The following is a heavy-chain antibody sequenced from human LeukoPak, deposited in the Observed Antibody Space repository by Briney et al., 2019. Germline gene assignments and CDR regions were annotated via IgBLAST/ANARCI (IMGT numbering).Heavy chain of an antibody. V-gene: IGHV4-59*08. Sequence: PSETLSLTCTVSGGSISSYYWNWIRQPPGKGLEWIGYIYYSGTTDSNPSLKSRVTISLDTSKNQFSLNLSSVTAADTAVYYCARRWVYDKRAFDAWGQGTMVTVSS. CDR2: IYYSGTT. CDR1: GGSISSYY. CDR3: ARRWVYDKRAFDA. D-gene: IGHD3-16*01. J-gene: IGHJ3*01.